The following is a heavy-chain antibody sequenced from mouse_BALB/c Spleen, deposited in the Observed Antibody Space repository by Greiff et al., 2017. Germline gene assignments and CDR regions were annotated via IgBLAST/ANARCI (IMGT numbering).Heavy chain of an antibody. V-gene: IGHV1-5*01. CDR3: TSHYRYDLYYYAMDY. CDR1: GYTFTSYW. Sequence: VQLKQSGTVLARPGASVKMSCKASGYTFTSYWMHWVKQRPGQGLEWIGAIYPGNSDTSYNQKFKGKAKLTAVTSTSTAYMELSSLTNEDSAVYYCTSHYRYDLYYYAMDYWGQGTSVTVSS. J-gene: IGHJ4*01. CDR2: IYPGNSDT. D-gene: IGHD2-14*01.